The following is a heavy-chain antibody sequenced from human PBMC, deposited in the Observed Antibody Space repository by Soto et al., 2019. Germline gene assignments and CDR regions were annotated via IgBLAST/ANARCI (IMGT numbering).Heavy chain of an antibody. CDR3: ASVKTGTVSLPLFDP. CDR1: GGTFSSYA. CDR2: TIPIFGTA. D-gene: IGHD1-7*01. V-gene: IGHV1-69*13. J-gene: IGHJ5*02. Sequence: SVKVSCKASGGTFSSYAISWVRQAPGQGLEWMGGTIPIFGTANYAQKFQGRVTITADESTSTAYMELSSLRSEDTAVYYCASVKTGTVSLPLFDPWGQGTLVTVSS.